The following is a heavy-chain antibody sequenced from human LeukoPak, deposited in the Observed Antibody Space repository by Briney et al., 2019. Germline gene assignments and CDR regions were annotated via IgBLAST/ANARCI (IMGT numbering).Heavy chain of an antibody. J-gene: IGHJ4*02. CDR2: INHSGST. CDR1: GYSISTGYY. Sequence: SETLSLTCTVSGYSISTGYYWSWIRQPPGKGLEWIGEINHSGSTNYNPSLKSRVTISVDTSKNQLSLKLSSVTAADTAVYYCARGRWNYDEWGQGTLVTVSS. CDR3: ARGRWNYDE. D-gene: IGHD1-7*01. V-gene: IGHV4-34*01.